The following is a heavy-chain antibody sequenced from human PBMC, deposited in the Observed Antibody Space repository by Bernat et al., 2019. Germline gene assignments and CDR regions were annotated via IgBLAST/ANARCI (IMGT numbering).Heavy chain of an antibody. CDR1: GFTFFNYA. CDR3: AIRGDADAFDI. Sequence: EVQLSESGGGLAQPGGSLRLSCAASGFTFFNYAMSWVRQAPGKGLEWVSGISGSGGSTNYADSVKGRFTISRDNSKNTLYLQMNSLGGEDTALYYCAIRGDADAFDIWGQGTMVTVSS. D-gene: IGHD2-21*02. J-gene: IGHJ3*02. CDR2: ISGSGGST. V-gene: IGHV3-23*01.